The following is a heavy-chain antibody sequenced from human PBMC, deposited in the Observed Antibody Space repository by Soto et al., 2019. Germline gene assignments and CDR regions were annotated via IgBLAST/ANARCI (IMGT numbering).Heavy chain of an antibody. Sequence: GGSLRLSCAASGFTFSSYGMHWVRQAPGKGLEWVAVISYDGSNKYYADSVKGRFTISRDNSKNTLYLQMNSLRAEDTAVYYCANSRRIAGTLTYYYYGMDVWGQGTTVTVSS. J-gene: IGHJ6*02. CDR3: ANSRRIAGTLTYYYYGMDV. V-gene: IGHV3-30*18. CDR2: ISYDGSNK. CDR1: GFTFSSYG. D-gene: IGHD6-13*01.